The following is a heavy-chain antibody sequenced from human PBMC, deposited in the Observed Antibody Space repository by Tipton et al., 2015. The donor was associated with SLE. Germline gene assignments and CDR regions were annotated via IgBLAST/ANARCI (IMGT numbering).Heavy chain of an antibody. CDR2: IHNSGTN. CDR3: ARHIDCINHGCYSPWFDP. V-gene: IGHV4-59*03. CDR1: GGSISSSY. D-gene: IGHD1-26*01. Sequence: TLSLTCSVSGGSISSSYWTWIRQPPGKGLEWIGYIHNSGTNSYNSSLKSRVTMTIDTSKNQFSLELRSVTAADTAVYYCARHIDCINHGCYSPWFDPWGQGTLVTVSS. J-gene: IGHJ5*02.